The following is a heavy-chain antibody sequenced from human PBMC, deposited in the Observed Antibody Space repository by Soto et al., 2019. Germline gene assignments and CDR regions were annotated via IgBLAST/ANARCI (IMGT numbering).Heavy chain of an antibody. V-gene: IGHV1-3*01. CDR1: GYTFTSYA. Sequence: ASVKVSCKASGYTFTSYAMHWVRQAPGQRLEWMGWINAGNGNTKYSQKFQGRVTITRDTSASTAYMELSSLRSEDTAVYYCAREIIRSSGSPGWLDPWGQGTLVTVSS. J-gene: IGHJ5*02. CDR3: AREIIRSSGSPGWLDP. D-gene: IGHD6-19*01. CDR2: INAGNGNT.